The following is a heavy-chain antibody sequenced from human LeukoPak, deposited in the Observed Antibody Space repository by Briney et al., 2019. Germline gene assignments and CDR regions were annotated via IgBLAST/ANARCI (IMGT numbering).Heavy chain of an antibody. CDR2: ISWNSDNK. Sequence: GGSLRLSCAASGFTLDDYAMHWVRQAPGKGLEWVSGISWNSDNKGYADSGKGRFTISRDNAKNSLYLQMNSLRAEDTALYYCAKSQEEIIVAPDYFDYWGQGTLVTVAS. V-gene: IGHV3-9*01. J-gene: IGHJ4*02. D-gene: IGHD5-12*01. CDR1: GFTLDDYA. CDR3: AKSQEEIIVAPDYFDY.